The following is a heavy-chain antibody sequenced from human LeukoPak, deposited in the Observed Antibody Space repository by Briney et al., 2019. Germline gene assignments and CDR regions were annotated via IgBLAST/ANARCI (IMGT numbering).Heavy chain of an antibody. Sequence: GGSLRLSCAASGFTFSSYVMTWVRQAPGKGLEWVSAISGSGGTTYYADSVKGRFTISRNNSKNTLYLQMNSLSAEDTAVFYCAKGSTSEAWGRGTLVTVSS. CDR1: GFTFSSYV. CDR3: AKGSTSEA. J-gene: IGHJ5*02. D-gene: IGHD5/OR15-5a*01. CDR2: ISGSGGTT. V-gene: IGHV3-23*01.